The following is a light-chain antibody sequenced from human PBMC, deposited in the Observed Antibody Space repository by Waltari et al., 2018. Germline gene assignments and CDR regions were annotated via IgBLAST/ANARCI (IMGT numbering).Light chain of an antibody. J-gene: IGKJ5*01. V-gene: IGKV3-11*01. CDR1: QNINNY. Sequence: EIVLTQSPATLSLSPGERATLSCRTSQNINNYLAWYQHKPGQAPRPLICDASNRATGSPARFSGSGSGTDFTLTISSLEPEDVAVYYCQQRSDRPINFGQGTRLEIK. CDR2: DAS. CDR3: QQRSDRPIN.